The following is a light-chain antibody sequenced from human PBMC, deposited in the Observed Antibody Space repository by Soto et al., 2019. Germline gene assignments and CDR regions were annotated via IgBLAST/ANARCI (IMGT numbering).Light chain of an antibody. Sequence: QSVLTQPPSASGTPGQRVTISCSGSSSNIGSNTVNWYQQLPGTAPKLLIYSNNQRPSGVPDRFSGSKSDTSASLAISGLQSDDEADYYCAAWDGSLNGPVFGGGTKVTVL. CDR2: SNN. V-gene: IGLV1-44*01. CDR1: SSNIGSNT. J-gene: IGLJ2*01. CDR3: AAWDGSLNGPV.